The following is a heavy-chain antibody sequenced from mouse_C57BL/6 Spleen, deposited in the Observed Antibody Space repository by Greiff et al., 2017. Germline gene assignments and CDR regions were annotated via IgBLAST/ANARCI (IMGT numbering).Heavy chain of an antibody. J-gene: IGHJ4*01. CDR2: INPSSGYT. CDR1: GYTFTSYT. Sequence: VQLQQSGAELARPGASVKMSCKASGYTFTSYTMHWVKQRPGQGLEWIGYINPSSGYTKYNQKFKDKATLTADKSSSTAYMQLSSLTSEDSAVYYCARDYGSSHAMDYWGQGTSVTVSS. D-gene: IGHD1-1*01. CDR3: ARDYGSSHAMDY. V-gene: IGHV1-4*01.